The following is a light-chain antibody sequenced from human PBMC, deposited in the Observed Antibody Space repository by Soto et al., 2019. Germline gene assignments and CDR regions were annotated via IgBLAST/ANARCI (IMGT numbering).Light chain of an antibody. Sequence: ALTQPAAVSGSPGQSITISCTGTRRDVGGYNYVSWYQQYSGKSPKLLIYEVTHRPSGVSNRFSGSKSGNTASLTISGLQAEDEADYYCSSYTISNTLPFVFGTGTKVTVL. CDR1: RRDVGGYNY. J-gene: IGLJ1*01. CDR3: SSYTISNTLPFV. V-gene: IGLV2-14*01. CDR2: EVT.